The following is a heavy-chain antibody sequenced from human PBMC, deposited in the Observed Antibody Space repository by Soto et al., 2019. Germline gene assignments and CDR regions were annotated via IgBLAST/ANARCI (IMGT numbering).Heavy chain of an antibody. J-gene: IGHJ4*02. CDR3: ARQDGRDYYGSGSYEGYFDY. CDR2: IYPGDSDT. D-gene: IGHD3-10*01. V-gene: IGHV5-51*01. Sequence: PGDSLKISCKGSGYSFTSYWIGWVRQMPGKGLEWMGIIYPGDSDTRYSPSFQGQVTISADKSISTAYLQWSSLKASDTAMYYCARQDGRDYYGSGSYEGYFDYWGQGTLVTVSS. CDR1: GYSFTSYW.